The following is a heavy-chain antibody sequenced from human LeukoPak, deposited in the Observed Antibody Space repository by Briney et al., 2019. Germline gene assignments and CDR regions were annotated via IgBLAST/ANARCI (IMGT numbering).Heavy chain of an antibody. Sequence: PGGSLRLSCTASGLSLNNYAMSWVRQVPGKGLEWVSASSSSDDGKWYAESVRGRFTISRDTSKNTVYLQMNSLRAEDTAVYYCARDAPPSSYYYDSSGLGPWGQGTLVTVSS. CDR3: ARDAPPSSYYYDSSGLGP. V-gene: IGHV3-23*01. CDR1: GLSLNNYA. J-gene: IGHJ5*02. D-gene: IGHD3-22*01. CDR2: SSSSDDGK.